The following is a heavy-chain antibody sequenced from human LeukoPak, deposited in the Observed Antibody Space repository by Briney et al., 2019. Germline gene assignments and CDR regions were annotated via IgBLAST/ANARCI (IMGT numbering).Heavy chain of an antibody. CDR3: ARQEQQPVRFAFDI. CDR2: IYYSGST. D-gene: IGHD6-13*01. J-gene: IGHJ3*02. CDR1: GGSISSYY. V-gene: IGHV4-59*08. Sequence: SETLSLTCTVSGGSISSYYWSWIRQPPGKGLEWIGYIYYSGSTNYNPSLKSRVTISVDTSKNQFSLKLSSVTAADTAVYYCARQEQQPVRFAFDIWGQGTMVTVSS.